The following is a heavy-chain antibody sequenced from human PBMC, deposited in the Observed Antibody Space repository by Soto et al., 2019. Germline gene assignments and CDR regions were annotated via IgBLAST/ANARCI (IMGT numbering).Heavy chain of an antibody. J-gene: IGHJ4*02. CDR1: GASISTSSDF. D-gene: IGHD2-2*01. CDR3: ARQPESTSYFDY. Sequence: QLQLQESGPGLVRSSETLSLTCSVSGASISTSSDFWGWIRQAPGKGLEWIGNVYQSGTTRLNPSLKSPVSMFVDRSKNQFSLELNSATAADRAVYDCARQPESTSYFDYWGQGILVTVSS. CDR2: VYQSGTT. V-gene: IGHV4-39*01.